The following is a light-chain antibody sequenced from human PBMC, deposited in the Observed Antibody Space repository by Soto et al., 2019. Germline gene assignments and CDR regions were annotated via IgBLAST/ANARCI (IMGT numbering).Light chain of an antibody. J-gene: IGKJ2*01. Sequence: GDRVTITCRASQTTNTWLAWYQQKPGTAPKLLIYDASSLEGGVPSRFSASGSGTEFTLTISSLQPDYLATYYCQQYISYPYTFGQGTKVEIK. V-gene: IGKV1-5*01. CDR2: DAS. CDR1: QTTNTW. CDR3: QQYISYPYT.